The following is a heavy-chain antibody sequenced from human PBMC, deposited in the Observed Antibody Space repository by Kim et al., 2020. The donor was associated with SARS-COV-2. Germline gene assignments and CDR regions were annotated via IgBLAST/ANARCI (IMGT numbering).Heavy chain of an antibody. V-gene: IGHV1-2*02. CDR3: ARVVSSGSFDY. Sequence: TNYAQKFQGRVTMTRDTSISTAYMELSRLRSDDTAVYYCARVVSSGSFDYWGQRTLVTVSS. CDR2: T. J-gene: IGHJ4*02. D-gene: IGHD5-12*01.